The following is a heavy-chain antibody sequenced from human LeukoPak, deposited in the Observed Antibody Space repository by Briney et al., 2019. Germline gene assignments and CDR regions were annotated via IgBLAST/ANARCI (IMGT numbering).Heavy chain of an antibody. CDR3: ARDLHFRVYDSSIYYPY. Sequence: PGGSLRLSCAASGFIFSSFSMNWVRQARGKGLEWISYSSSISTIYYADSVKGRFTISRDNAKNSLYLQMNSLRAESTAVYYCARDLHFRVYDSSIYYPYWGQGTLVTVSS. CDR2: SSSISTI. V-gene: IGHV3-48*01. CDR1: GFIFSSFS. D-gene: IGHD3-22*01. J-gene: IGHJ4*02.